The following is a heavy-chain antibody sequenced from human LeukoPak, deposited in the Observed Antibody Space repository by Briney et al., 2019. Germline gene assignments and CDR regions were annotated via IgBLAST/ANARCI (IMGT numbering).Heavy chain of an antibody. CDR1: GFTFSSYT. V-gene: IGHV3-30*04. CDR3: ARDPSVILPAAMFFDY. Sequence: PGGSLRLSCTASGFTFSSYTMHWVRQAPGKGLQWVAVLSYDGSNEFYTDSVKGRFTISRDNSKNTLYLQMNSLRPEDTAVYYCARDPSVILPAAMFFDYWGQGTLVTVSS. CDR2: LSYDGSNE. D-gene: IGHD2-2*01. J-gene: IGHJ4*02.